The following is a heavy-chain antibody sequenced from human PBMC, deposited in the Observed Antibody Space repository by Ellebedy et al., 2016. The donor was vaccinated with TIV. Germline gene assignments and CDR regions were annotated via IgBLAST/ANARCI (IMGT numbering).Heavy chain of an antibody. Sequence: GGSLRLSXAVSGFTFSSYWMHWVRQAPGKGLVWVSRISSDRSITTYADSVKGRFTVSRDNAKNTLYLQMNSLRAEDTAVYYCVRDPRSAHDYGDYYFDHWGQGTLVTVSS. CDR1: GFTFSSYW. CDR2: ISSDRSIT. J-gene: IGHJ4*02. V-gene: IGHV3-74*01. CDR3: VRDPRSAHDYGDYYFDH. D-gene: IGHD4-17*01.